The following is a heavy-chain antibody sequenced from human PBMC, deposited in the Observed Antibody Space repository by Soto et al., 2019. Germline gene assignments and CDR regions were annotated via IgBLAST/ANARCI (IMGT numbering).Heavy chain of an antibody. J-gene: IGHJ4*02. CDR3: ESRTSGWYLDY. CDR1: GFTFSSYA. Sequence: EVQLLESGGGLVQPGGSLRLSCAASGFTFSSYAMSWVRQAPGKGLEWVSVISGSGGSTYYADSVKGRFTISRDNSKNTLYLQMNSLRADDTAVYYCESRTSGWYLDYWGQGTLVTVSS. D-gene: IGHD6-19*01. V-gene: IGHV3-23*01. CDR2: ISGSGGST.